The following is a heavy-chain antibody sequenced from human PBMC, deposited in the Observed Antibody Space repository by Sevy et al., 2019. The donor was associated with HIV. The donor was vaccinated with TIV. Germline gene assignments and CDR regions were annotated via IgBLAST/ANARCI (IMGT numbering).Heavy chain of an antibody. CDR2: ISSGGSTI. CDR1: GFTFSSYE. CDR3: ADSSGYY. J-gene: IGHJ4*02. V-gene: IGHV3-48*03. D-gene: IGHD3-22*01. Sequence: GGSLRLSCAASGFTFSSYEMSWVRQAPGKGLEWVSYISSGGSTIYHADSVKGRFTISRDNAKNSLYLQMNSLRAEDTAVYYCADSSGYYWGQGTLVTVSS.